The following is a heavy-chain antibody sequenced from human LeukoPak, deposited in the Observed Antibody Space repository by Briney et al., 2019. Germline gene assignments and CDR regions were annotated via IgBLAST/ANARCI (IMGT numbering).Heavy chain of an antibody. CDR1: RFTFSSYA. CDR2: ISGSGGST. CDR3: AKSSQITMYYHDSSGYSSFDY. D-gene: IGHD3-22*01. V-gene: IGHV3-23*01. Sequence: GGSLRLSCAASRFTFSSYAMSWVRQAPGKGLEWVSAISGSGGSTYYADSVKGRFTISRDNSKDTLYLQMNSLRAEDTAVYYCAKSSQITMYYHDSSGYSSFDYWGQGPRSPSPQ. J-gene: IGHJ4*02.